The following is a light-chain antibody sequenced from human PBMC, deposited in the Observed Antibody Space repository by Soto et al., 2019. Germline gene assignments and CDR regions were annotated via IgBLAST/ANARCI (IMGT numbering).Light chain of an antibody. J-gene: IGKJ5*01. CDR3: QQYNNWPPIT. CDR1: QSVSGN. CDR2: GAS. Sequence: EIVMTQSPATLSVSPGERATLSCRASQSVSGNLTWYQQNPGQAPRLLIYGASTRATGIPARFSGSGSGTAFTLTISSLQSEEFAVYYCQQYNNWPPITFGPGTRLEIK. V-gene: IGKV3-15*01.